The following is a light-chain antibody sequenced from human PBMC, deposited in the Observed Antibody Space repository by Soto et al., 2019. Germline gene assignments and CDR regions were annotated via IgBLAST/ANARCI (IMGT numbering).Light chain of an antibody. V-gene: IGKV3-15*01. J-gene: IGKJ4*01. Sequence: EIGLTQYPATLSVSQRERVTLSCRASQSVSTRLAWYQHKPGQSPRLLISGATTGATGIPPRFSASGSGTDFTLTVNSLQSEDIVVYYCQQYHNWPVTFGGGTKVDI. CDR3: QQYHNWPVT. CDR1: QSVSTR. CDR2: GAT.